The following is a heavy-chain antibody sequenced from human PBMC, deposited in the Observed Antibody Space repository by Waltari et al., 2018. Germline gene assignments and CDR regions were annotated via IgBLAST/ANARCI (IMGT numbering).Heavy chain of an antibody. CDR3: TRGKYYYDSSGYYYVVSNFDY. CDR2: IRSKAYGWTT. V-gene: IGHV3-49*04. CDR1: GFTFGDYA. J-gene: IGHJ4*02. D-gene: IGHD3-22*01. Sequence: EVQLVESGGGLVQPGRSLRLSCTASGFTFGDYAMSWVRQAPGKGLEWVGFIRSKAYGWTTEYAASVKGRFTISRDESKSIAYLQMNSLKTEDTAVYYCTRGKYYYDSSGYYYVVSNFDYWGQGTLVTVSS.